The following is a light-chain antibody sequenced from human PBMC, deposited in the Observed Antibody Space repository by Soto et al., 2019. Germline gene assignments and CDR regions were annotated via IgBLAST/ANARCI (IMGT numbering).Light chain of an antibody. V-gene: IGKV1-9*01. Sequence: DIQLTQSPSFLSASLGDRVTITCRASQGISSYLAWYQQKPGNVPKLLIYAASTLQSGVPSRFSGSGFGTQFTLTISSLQPEDFATYYCQQVNSYPITFGHGPLLEIK. CDR2: AAS. J-gene: IGKJ5*01. CDR3: QQVNSYPIT. CDR1: QGISSY.